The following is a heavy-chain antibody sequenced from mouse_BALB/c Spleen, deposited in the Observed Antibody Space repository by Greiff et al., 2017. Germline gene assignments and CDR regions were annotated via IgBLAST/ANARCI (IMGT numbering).Heavy chain of an antibody. V-gene: IGHV5-6-2*01. J-gene: IGHJ2*01. CDR2: INSNGGST. D-gene: IGHD2-2*01. CDR3: ARHEGIYYGSYFDY. CDR1: GFTFSSYY. Sequence: DVMLVESGGGLVKLGGSLKLSCAASGFTFSSYYMSWVRQTPEKRLELVAAINSNGGSTYYPDTVKGRFTISRDNAKNTLYLQMSSLKSEDTALYYCARHEGIYYGSYFDYWGQGTTLTVSS.